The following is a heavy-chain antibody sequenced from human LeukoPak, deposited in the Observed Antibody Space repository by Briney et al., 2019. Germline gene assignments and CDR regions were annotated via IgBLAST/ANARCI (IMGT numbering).Heavy chain of an antibody. V-gene: IGHV5-51*01. CDR3: ARVSYCSSTSCYFDY. CDR2: IYPGDSDT. J-gene: IGHJ4*02. Sequence: GESLKISCKGSGYSFTSYWIGWVRQMPGKGLEWMGIIYPGDSDTRYSPSSQGQVTISADKSISTAYLQWSSLKASDTAMYYCARVSYCSSTSCYFDYWGQGTLVTVSS. CDR1: GYSFTSYW. D-gene: IGHD2-2*01.